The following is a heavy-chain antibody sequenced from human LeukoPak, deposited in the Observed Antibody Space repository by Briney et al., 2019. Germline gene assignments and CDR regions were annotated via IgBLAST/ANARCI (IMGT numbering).Heavy chain of an antibody. Sequence: PGGSLRLSCAASGFTFDDYGMNWVRQAPGKGLEWVSGINWNGDRTGYADSVKGRFTSSRDNAKNSLYLQMNSLRAEDTALFYCARVRGGYSAYDFGAFDIWVQGTMVTVSS. V-gene: IGHV3-20*04. CDR1: GFTFDDYG. CDR2: INWNGDRT. CDR3: ARVRGGYSAYDFGAFDI. D-gene: IGHD5-12*01. J-gene: IGHJ3*02.